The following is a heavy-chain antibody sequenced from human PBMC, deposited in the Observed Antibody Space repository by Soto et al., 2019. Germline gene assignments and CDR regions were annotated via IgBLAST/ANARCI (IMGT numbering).Heavy chain of an antibody. J-gene: IGHJ4*02. CDR1: GYSFTGVY. V-gene: IGHV1-2*02. D-gene: IGHD3-10*01. CDR3: ARYNYGPLYY. Sequence: DSVKVSCKPNGYSFTGVYIHWVRQAPGKGLEWMGWVDPNSDATRNAQNCQGRLTMTRDTSTRTVYMELNWLRADDTAVYCCARYNYGPLYYWGQGTMVTASS. CDR2: VDPNSDAT.